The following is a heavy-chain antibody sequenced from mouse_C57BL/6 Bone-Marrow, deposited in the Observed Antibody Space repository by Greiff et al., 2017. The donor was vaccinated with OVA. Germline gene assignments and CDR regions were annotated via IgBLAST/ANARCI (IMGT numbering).Heavy chain of an antibody. CDR2: IWSGGST. CDR1: GFSLTSYG. Sequence: QVQLQQSGPGLVQPSQSLSITCTVSGFSLTSYGVHWVRQSPGKGLEWLGVIWSGGSTDYNAAFISRLSISKDNSKSQVFFKMNSLQAEDTAIYYCARSTRVTGGYYFDYWGQGTTLTVSS. J-gene: IGHJ2*01. V-gene: IGHV2-2*01. D-gene: IGHD2-2*01. CDR3: ARSTRVTGGYYFDY.